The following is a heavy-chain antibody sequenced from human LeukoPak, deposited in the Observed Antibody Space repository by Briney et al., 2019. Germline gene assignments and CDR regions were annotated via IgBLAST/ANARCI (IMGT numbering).Heavy chain of an antibody. D-gene: IGHD3-3*01. J-gene: IGHJ4*02. V-gene: IGHV3-23*01. CDR1: GFTFDNHA. CDR2: ITGSGDAR. CDR3: AKDILTYYYGTSGYYFDY. Sequence: GGSLRLSCAASGFTFDNHAMTWVRQAPGKGLEWVSVITGSGDARYYADSVKGRFTISRDNSKNTLHLQMNTLRVEDTALYYCAKDILTYYYGTSGYYFDYLGQGTLVTVSS.